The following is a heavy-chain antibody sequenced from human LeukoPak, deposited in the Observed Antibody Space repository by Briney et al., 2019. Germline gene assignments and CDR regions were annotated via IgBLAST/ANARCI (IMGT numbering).Heavy chain of an antibody. Sequence: SETLSLTGAVYGGSFSGYYWSWIRKPPGKGLEWIGEINHSGSTNYNPSLKSRVTISVDTSKNQFSLKLSSVTAADTAVYYCARGPRIAARRGFDYWGQGTLVTVSS. CDR1: GGSFSGYY. J-gene: IGHJ4*02. CDR2: INHSGST. D-gene: IGHD6-6*01. V-gene: IGHV4-34*01. CDR3: ARGPRIAARRGFDY.